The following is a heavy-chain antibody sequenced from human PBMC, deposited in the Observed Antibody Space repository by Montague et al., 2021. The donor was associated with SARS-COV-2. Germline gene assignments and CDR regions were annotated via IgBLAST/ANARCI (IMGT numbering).Heavy chain of an antibody. V-gene: IGHV4-59*08. D-gene: IGHD2-2*01. CDR1: GDSINTYY. CDR3: ARVDPQRYYGMDV. CDR2: IYYSGST. Sequence: SETLSLTCTVSGDSINTYYWTWIRQPPGKGLEWIGYIYYSGSTNYNPSLKSQVTLSVDTSKNHFSLKLNSVTAADTAVYYCARVDPQRYYGMDVWGQGTTVTVSS. J-gene: IGHJ6*02.